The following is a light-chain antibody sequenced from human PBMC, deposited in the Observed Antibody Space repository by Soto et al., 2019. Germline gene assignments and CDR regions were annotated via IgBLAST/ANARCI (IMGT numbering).Light chain of an antibody. Sequence: EILMTQSPATLSVSPGDRATLSCRASQSVSNNLAWYHQRPGQAPRLLIYGASSRATGTPDRFSGSGSGTDFTLTISRLEPEDFAVYHCQQYGNSPPTFGQGTKVDIK. V-gene: IGKV3-20*01. CDR1: QSVSNN. CDR3: QQYGNSPPT. J-gene: IGKJ1*01. CDR2: GAS.